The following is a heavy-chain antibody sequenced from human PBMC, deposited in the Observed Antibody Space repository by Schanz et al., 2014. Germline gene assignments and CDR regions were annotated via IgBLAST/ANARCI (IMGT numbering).Heavy chain of an antibody. CDR2: MSYDGSIK. D-gene: IGHD6-19*01. J-gene: IGHJ4*02. Sequence: QVQLVESGGGVVQPGRSLRLSCAAYGFTLSSYGMHWVRQAPGKGLEWVAAMSYDGSIKYYGDSVKGRFSISRDNAKNSLFLQMNRLRAEDTALYYCAIIGVMVAVAGTRADYWGQGTLVTVSS. CDR1: GFTLSSYG. V-gene: IGHV3-33*03. CDR3: AIIGVMVAVAGTRADY.